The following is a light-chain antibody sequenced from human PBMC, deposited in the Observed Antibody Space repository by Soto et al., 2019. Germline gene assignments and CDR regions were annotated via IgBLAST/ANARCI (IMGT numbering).Light chain of an antibody. Sequence: QSVLTQPASVSGSPGQSITISCTGTSSDIGSYNYVSWYQQHPGKAPKLMIYDVSHRPSGVSNRFSGSKSGNTASLTISGLQAEDEADYYCSSYTSSSTLGVFGGGTKLTVL. CDR1: SSDIGSYNY. V-gene: IGLV2-14*01. CDR2: DVS. CDR3: SSYTSSSTLGV. J-gene: IGLJ2*01.